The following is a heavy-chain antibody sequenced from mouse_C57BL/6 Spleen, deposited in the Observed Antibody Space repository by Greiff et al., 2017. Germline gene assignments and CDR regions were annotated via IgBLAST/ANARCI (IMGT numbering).Heavy chain of an antibody. D-gene: IGHD1-1*01. CDR3: ARRDYGSSPGFAY. V-gene: IGHV1-50*01. J-gene: IGHJ3*01. Sequence: QVQLQQPGAELVKPGASVKLSCKASGYTFTSYWMQWVKQRPGQGLEWIGEIDPSDSYTNYNQKFKGKATLPVDTSSSTAYMQLSSLTSEDSAVYSWARRDYGSSPGFAYWGQGTLVTVSA. CDR1: GYTFTSYW. CDR2: IDPSDSYT.